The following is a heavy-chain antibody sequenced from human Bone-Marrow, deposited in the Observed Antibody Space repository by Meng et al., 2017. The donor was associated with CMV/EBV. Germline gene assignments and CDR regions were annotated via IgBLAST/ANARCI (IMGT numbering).Heavy chain of an antibody. CDR3: VRGNFWSGYSD. V-gene: IGHV6-1*01. Sequence: SETLSLTCAISGDSVSGHSAVWNWIRQSPSRGLEWLGRTYYRSKWYTDYAVSLKSRIAINPDTSKNQFSLRLNSVIPEDTAVYYCVRGNFWSGYSDWGQGTRVTGYS. D-gene: IGHD3-3*01. J-gene: IGHJ4*02. CDR1: GDSVSGHSAV. CDR2: TYYRSKWYT.